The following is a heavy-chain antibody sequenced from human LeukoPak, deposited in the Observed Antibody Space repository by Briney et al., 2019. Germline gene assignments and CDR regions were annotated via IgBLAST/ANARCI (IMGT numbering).Heavy chain of an antibody. CDR3: ARDGAGTHHFDY. V-gene: IGHV1-69*04. D-gene: IGHD3-10*01. J-gene: IGHJ4*02. Sequence: GASVKVSCKASGGTFSSYAISWVRQAPGQGLEWMGRIIPILGIANYAQKFQGRVTITADKSTSTAYMELSSLRSEDTAVYYCARDGAGTHHFDYWGQGTLVTVSP. CDR1: GGTFSSYA. CDR2: IIPILGIA.